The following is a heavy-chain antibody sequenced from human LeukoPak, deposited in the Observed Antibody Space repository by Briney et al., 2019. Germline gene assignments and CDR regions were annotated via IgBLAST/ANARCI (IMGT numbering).Heavy chain of an antibody. CDR3: AGKGRDSSGSPFDY. V-gene: IGHV3-21*01. J-gene: IGHJ4*02. CDR1: GFTFSSYS. CDR2: ISSSSRYI. Sequence: GGSLRLSCAASGFTFSSYSMNWVRQAPGKGLEWVSSISSSSRYIYYADSVKGRFTISRDNAKNSLYLQMNSLRAEDTAVYYCAGKGRDSSGSPFDYWGQGTLVTVSS. D-gene: IGHD3-22*01.